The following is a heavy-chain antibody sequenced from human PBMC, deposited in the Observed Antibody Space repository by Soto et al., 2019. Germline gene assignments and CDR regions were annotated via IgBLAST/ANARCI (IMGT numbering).Heavy chain of an antibody. CDR2: IYYSGST. J-gene: IGHJ4*02. CDR3: ESYYGSGSPPQPFDY. Sequence: SETLSLTCTVSGGSISSSSYYWGWIRQPPGKGLEWIGSIYYSGSTYYNPSLKSRVTISVDTSKNQFSLKLSSVTAADTAVYYCESYYGSGSPPQPFDYWGQGTLVTVS. CDR1: GGSISSSSYY. V-gene: IGHV4-39*01. D-gene: IGHD3-10*01.